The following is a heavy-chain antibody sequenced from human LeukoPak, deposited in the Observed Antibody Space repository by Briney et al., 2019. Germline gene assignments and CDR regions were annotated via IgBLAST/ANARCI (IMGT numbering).Heavy chain of an antibody. J-gene: IGHJ3*02. CDR1: GFTFSSYA. CDR2: ISGSGGST. CDR3: AKVLKSGSYSRGTAFDI. Sequence: GGSLRLSCAASGFTFSSYAMSWVRQAPGKGLEWVSAISGSGGSTYYADSVKGRFTISRDNSKNTLYLQMNSLRAEDTAVYYCAKVLKSGSYSRGTAFDIWGQGTMVTVSS. V-gene: IGHV3-23*01. D-gene: IGHD1-26*01.